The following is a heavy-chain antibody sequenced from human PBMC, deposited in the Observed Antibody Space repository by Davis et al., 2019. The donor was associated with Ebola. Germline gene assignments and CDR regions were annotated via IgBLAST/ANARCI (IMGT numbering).Heavy chain of an antibody. CDR2: ISAYNGNT. J-gene: IGHJ4*02. CDR3: ARDRGMIAAAGHFDY. Sequence: ASVKVSCKTSGFPFSTYGFNWVRKAPGQGLEWMGWISAYNGNTNYAQKLQGRVTMTTDTSTSTAYMELRSLRSDDTAVYYCARDRGMIAAAGHFDYWGQGTLVTVSS. CDR1: GFPFSTYG. V-gene: IGHV1-18*01. D-gene: IGHD6-13*01.